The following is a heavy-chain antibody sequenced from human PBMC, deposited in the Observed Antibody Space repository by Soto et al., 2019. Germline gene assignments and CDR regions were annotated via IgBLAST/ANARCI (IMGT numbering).Heavy chain of an antibody. J-gene: IGHJ5*02. V-gene: IGHV4-31*03. CDR1: GGSISSGGYY. CDR3: ARGGSSTSLLPFS. D-gene: IGHD2-2*01. CDR2: IYYSGST. Sequence: SETLSLTCTVSGGSISSGGYYWSWIRQHPGKGLEWIGYIYYSGSTYYNPSLKSRVTISVDTSKNQFSLKLSSVTAADAAVYYCARGGSSTSLLPFSWGQGTLVTVSS.